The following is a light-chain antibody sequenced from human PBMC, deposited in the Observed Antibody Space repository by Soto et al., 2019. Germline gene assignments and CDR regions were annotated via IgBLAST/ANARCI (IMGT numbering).Light chain of an antibody. V-gene: IGKV1-6*01. J-gene: IGKJ2*01. CDR1: QDIRNE. CDR2: GAS. CDR3: LQDYNYPRT. Sequence: AIQMTQSPSSLSASVGDRVTITCRASQDIRNELGWYQQKSGTAPKLLIYGASNLQSGVTSRFSGSGSGTAFTLTISSLPPEDFATYYCLQDYNYPRTFGQGTNLEI.